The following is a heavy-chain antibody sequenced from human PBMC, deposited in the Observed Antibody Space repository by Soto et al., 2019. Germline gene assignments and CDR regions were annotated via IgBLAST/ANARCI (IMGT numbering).Heavy chain of an antibody. D-gene: IGHD3-10*01. CDR2: IYYSGST. CDR3: ARRGYGPGFPYYYGMDV. V-gene: IGHV4-59*01. Sequence: PSETLSLTCTVSGGSISSYCWSWIRQPPGKGLEWIGYIYYSGSTNYNPSLKSRVTMSVDTPKNQFSLKLSSVTAADTAVYYCARRGYGPGFPYYYGMDVWGQGTTVTVSS. J-gene: IGHJ6*02. CDR1: GGSISSYC.